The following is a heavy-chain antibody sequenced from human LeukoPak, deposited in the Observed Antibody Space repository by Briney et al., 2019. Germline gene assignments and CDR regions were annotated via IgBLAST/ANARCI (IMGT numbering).Heavy chain of an antibody. V-gene: IGHV1-24*01. CDR2: FVIEDGET. D-gene: IGHD6-13*01. J-gene: IGHJ4*02. CDR1: GYTLTELS. CDR3: ATEQQRRYYFDC. Sequence: ASVKVSCKVSGYTLTELSMHWVRQAPGKGLEWMGGFVIEDGETIYAQKFQGRGSMTEDTSTDTAYMELSSLRSEDTAVYYCATEQQRRYYFDCWGQGTLVTVSS.